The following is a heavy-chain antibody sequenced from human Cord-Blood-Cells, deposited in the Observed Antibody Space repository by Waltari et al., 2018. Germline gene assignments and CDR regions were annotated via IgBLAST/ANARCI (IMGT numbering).Heavy chain of an antibody. CDR1: GSTLIELS. CDR2: FDPEDGET. J-gene: IGHJ6*02. Sequence: QVQLVQSGAEVKTPGASVNVSCKVSGSTLIELSMPWVRQAPGKGLEWMGGFDPEDGETIYAQKFQGRVTMTEDTSTDTAYMELSSLRSEDTAVYYCATVGPHYGSGRGGMDVWGQGTTVTVSS. CDR3: ATVGPHYGSGRGGMDV. V-gene: IGHV1-24*01. D-gene: IGHD3-10*01.